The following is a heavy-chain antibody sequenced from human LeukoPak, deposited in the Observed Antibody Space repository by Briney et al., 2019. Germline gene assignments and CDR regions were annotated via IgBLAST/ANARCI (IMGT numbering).Heavy chain of an antibody. CDR3: ARDLAAAGSDY. CDR1: GFTFTSSW. V-gene: IGHV3-66*01. D-gene: IGHD6-13*01. J-gene: IGHJ4*02. Sequence: GGSLRLSCAASGFTFTSSWMSWVRQAPGKGLEWVSVIYSGGSTYYADSVKGRFTISRDNSKNTLYLQMNSLRAEDTAVYYCARDLAAAGSDYWGQGTLVTVSS. CDR2: IYSGGST.